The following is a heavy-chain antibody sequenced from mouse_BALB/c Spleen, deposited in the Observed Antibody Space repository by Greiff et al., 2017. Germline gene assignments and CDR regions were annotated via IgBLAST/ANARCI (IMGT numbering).Heavy chain of an antibody. Sequence: QVQLQQSGAELVKPGASVKLSCKASGYTFTSYYMYWVKQRPGQGLEWIGEINPSNGGTNFNEKFKSKATLTVDKSSSTAYMQLSSLTSEDSAVYYCSTAIYAMDYWGRETSVTVSS. CDR2: INPSNGGT. CDR1: GYTFTSYY. J-gene: IGHJ4*01. D-gene: IGHD1-2*01. V-gene: IGHV1S81*02. CDR3: STAIYAMDY.